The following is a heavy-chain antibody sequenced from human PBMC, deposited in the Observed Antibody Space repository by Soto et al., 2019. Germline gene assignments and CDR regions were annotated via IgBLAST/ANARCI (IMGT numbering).Heavy chain of an antibody. CDR2: ISDGVDRA. J-gene: IGHJ4*02. D-gene: IGHD6-19*01. Sequence: PGGSLRLSCAASGFNFVTYSMSWVRQAPGKGLEWVAGISDGVDRAYYGDSVKGRFTISRDTSKNMLYLHMNSLRAEDTAIYYCARYTAVADPYYFDYWGQGTLVTVSS. CDR1: GFNFVTYS. CDR3: ARYTAVADPYYFDY. V-gene: IGHV3-23*01.